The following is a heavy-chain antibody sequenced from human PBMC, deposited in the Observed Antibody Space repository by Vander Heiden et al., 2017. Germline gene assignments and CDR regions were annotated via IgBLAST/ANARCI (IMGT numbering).Heavy chain of an antibody. V-gene: IGHV5-51*01. J-gene: IGHJ1*01. CDR3: ARHNRNKWGSSWSTHQYFQH. CDR2: IYPGDSDT. CDR1: GYSLTRYW. Sequence: EVQLVPSGAAVNKPGEALKITCKGSGYSLTRYWARGVRQQPGQGLEWMGIIYPGDSDTRYSPSYQGQVTISADKSISTAYLQWSSLKASDTAMYYCARHNRNKWGSSWSTHQYFQHWGQGTLVTVSS. D-gene: IGHD6-13*01.